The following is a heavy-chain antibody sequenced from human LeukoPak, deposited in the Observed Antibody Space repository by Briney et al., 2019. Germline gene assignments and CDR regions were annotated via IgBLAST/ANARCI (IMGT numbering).Heavy chain of an antibody. V-gene: IGHV6-1*01. Sequence: SQTLSLTCAISGDSVSSNSAAWHWIRQSPSRGLEWLGGTYYRSKWYNDYAVSVKGRITINPDTSKNQFSLHLNSVTPEDTAVYYCERVAVPGTDWLDPWGQGTLVTVSS. J-gene: IGHJ5*02. CDR2: TYYRSKWYN. D-gene: IGHD6-19*01. CDR1: GDSVSSNSAA. CDR3: ERVAVPGTDWLDP.